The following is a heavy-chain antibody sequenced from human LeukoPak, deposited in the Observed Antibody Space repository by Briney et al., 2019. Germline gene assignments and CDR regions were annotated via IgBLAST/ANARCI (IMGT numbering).Heavy chain of an antibody. CDR3: AREVDHYYYGMDV. V-gene: IGHV1-46*01. CDR1: GYTFTSYY. CDR2: INPSGGNT. J-gene: IGHJ6*02. Sequence: ASAKVSCKASGYTFTSYYMHWVRQAPGQGLEWMGIINPSGGNTGYAQKFQGRVTMTRNTSISTAYMELSSLRSEDTAVYYCAREVDHYYYGMDVWGQGTTVTVSS.